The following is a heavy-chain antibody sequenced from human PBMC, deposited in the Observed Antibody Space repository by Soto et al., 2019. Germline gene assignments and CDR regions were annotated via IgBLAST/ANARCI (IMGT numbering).Heavy chain of an antibody. D-gene: IGHD2-15*01. J-gene: IGHJ4*02. V-gene: IGHV1-3*01. CDR1: GYTFTSYA. CDR3: ARGPGGPDGPGDY. CDR2: INAGNGNT. Sequence: QVQLVQSGAEVKKPGAAVKVSCKASGYTFTSYAMHWVRQAPGQRLEWMGWINAGNGNTKYSQKFQGRVTITRDTSASTAYMELSSLRSEDTAVYYCARGPGGPDGPGDYWGQGTLVTVSS.